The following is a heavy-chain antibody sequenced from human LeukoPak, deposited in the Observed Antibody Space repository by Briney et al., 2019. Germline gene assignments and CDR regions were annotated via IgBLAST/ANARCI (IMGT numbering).Heavy chain of an antibody. CDR1: GGSISSSSYY. CDR2: IYYSGST. J-gene: IGHJ4*02. D-gene: IGHD6-13*01. V-gene: IGHV4-39*01. CDR3: ARLRAAATDY. Sequence: SETLSLTCTVSGGSISSSSYYWGWIRRPPGKGLEWIGSIYYSGSTYYNPSLKSRVTISVDTSKNQFSLKLSSVTAADTAVYYCARLRAAATDYWGQGTLVTVSS.